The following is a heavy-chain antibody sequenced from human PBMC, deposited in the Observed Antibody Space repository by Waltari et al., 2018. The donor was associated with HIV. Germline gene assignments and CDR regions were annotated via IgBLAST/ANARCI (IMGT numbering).Heavy chain of an antibody. V-gene: IGHV3-33*01. J-gene: IGHJ5*02. Sequence: QVQVVASGGRLVQLGWSRRLSCAASGFSLSSYGMHWVRQAPGKGLEWVALIWYDGSKKYYGDSVKGRFTIFSDKSKNTVFLQMTRLRVEDTATYYCARGEGGYTYGYNWLDLWGQGTVVTVSS. CDR1: GFSLSSYG. CDR3: ARGEGGYTYGYNWLDL. D-gene: IGHD1-26*01. CDR2: IWYDGSKK.